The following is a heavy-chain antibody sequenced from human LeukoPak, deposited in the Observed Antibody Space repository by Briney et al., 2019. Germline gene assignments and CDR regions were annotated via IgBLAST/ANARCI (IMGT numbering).Heavy chain of an antibody. D-gene: IGHD2-8*01. CDR1: GGSISSYY. CDR3: ARKTNDWFDP. CDR2: IYYTGST. J-gene: IGHJ5*02. Sequence: SETLSLTCTVSGGSISSYYWNWIRQSPGKGLEWIGYIYYTGSTNYNPSLRSRVTISVDTSKNQFSLKLSSVNAADTAVYYCARKTNDWFDPWGQGTLVTVSS. V-gene: IGHV4-59*01.